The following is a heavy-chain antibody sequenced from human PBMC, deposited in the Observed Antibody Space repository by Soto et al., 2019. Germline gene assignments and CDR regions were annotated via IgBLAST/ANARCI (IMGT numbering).Heavy chain of an antibody. D-gene: IGHD3-22*01. Sequence: SLRLSCEASGFNFSSYGIHWVRQAPGKGLEWVAIIWNDGSNEYYADSVKGRFTISRDNSKNTVYLQVSKLRAEDTAVYFCARDKTDSGGYSDSWGQGTLVTVYS. V-gene: IGHV3-33*01. CDR3: ARDKTDSGGYSDS. CDR1: GFNFSSYG. J-gene: IGHJ4*02. CDR2: IWNDGSNE.